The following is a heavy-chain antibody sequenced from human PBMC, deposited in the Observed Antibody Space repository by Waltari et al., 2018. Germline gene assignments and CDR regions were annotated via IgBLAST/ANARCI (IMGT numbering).Heavy chain of an antibody. D-gene: IGHD6-19*01. CDR2: AFHGGTT. Sequence: QLHLQQSGPGLVKPSETLSLTCRVSGDPISPGRYYWGWIRQPPGKGLEWIGSAFHGGTTHYNPSLKSRVTISIDTSRNQFSLTLSSVTAADTAVFYCAGGYSSGWYAYWGQGTQVTVPS. CDR3: AGGYSSGWYAY. CDR1: GDPISPGRYY. J-gene: IGHJ4*02. V-gene: IGHV4-39*01.